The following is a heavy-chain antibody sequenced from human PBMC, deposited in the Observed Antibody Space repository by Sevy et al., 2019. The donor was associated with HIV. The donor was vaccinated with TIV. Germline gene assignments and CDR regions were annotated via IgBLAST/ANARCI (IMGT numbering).Heavy chain of an antibody. J-gene: IGHJ4*02. D-gene: IGHD5-18*01. V-gene: IGHV4-59*01. Sequence: SETLSLTCTVSGDSISNDYWSWIRQPPGKGLEWVGYIYYIVSTNYNPALKSRVTISLDTSKNQFSVKLSSVTAADTAVYYCARGTFSYGYWREFDYWGQGTLVTVSS. CDR3: ARGTFSYGYWREFDY. CDR1: GDSISNDY. CDR2: IYYIVST.